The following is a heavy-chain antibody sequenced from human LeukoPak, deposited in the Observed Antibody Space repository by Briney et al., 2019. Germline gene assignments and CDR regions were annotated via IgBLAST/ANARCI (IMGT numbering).Heavy chain of an antibody. J-gene: IGHJ4*02. Sequence: GGSLRLSCAASGFTFRNYGMSWVRQAPGKGLEWVSVVSDSGSSAYYTDSVKGRFTISRDNSKNTLYLQMNSLRAEDTAVYYCAPDRRGAAWSLDYWGQGTLVTVSS. CDR3: APDRRGAAWSLDY. CDR1: GFTFRNYG. CDR2: VSDSGSSA. V-gene: IGHV3-23*01. D-gene: IGHD2-15*01.